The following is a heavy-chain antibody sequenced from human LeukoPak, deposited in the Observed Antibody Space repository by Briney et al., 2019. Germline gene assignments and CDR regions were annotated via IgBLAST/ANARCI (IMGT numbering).Heavy chain of an antibody. D-gene: IGHD6-13*01. CDR2: VNPNSGNT. J-gene: IGHJ4*02. CDR3: ASALKRGSAGTLIDY. V-gene: IGHV1-8*01. Sequence: GASVKVSCKASGYTFTSHDINWVRQATGQGLEWMGWVNPNSGNTGYAQKFQDRVTMTRNTSISTAYMELSSLESEDTAVYYCASALKRGSAGTLIDYWGQGTLVTVSS. CDR1: GYTFTSHD.